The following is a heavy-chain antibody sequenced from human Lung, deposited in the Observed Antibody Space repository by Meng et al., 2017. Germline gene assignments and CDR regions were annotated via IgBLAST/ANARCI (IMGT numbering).Heavy chain of an antibody. CDR2: ISGSGGSGGIT. CDR1: GFTFSSYA. CDR3: ARGRYSSSSAVVDY. Sequence: EVQRLESGGGLVQRGGALRLACAASGFTFSSYAMSWVRQAPGKGLEWVSSISGSGGSGGITYYADSVKGRFTISRDNSKNTLYLQMNSLRAEDTAVYYCARGRYSSSSAVVDYWGQGTLVTVSS. D-gene: IGHD6-13*01. J-gene: IGHJ4*02. V-gene: IGHV3-23*01.